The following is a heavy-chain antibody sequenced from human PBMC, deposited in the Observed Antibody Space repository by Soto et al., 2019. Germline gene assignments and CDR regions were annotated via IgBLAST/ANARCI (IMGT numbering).Heavy chain of an antibody. Sequence: QVQLVQSGAEVKKPGASVEVSCKASGYTFTTYYIHWVRHAPGQGLEWMGVINPGGVSTKYAQKFQYRVTMTSDTSTSTVYMYLSRLSSEDTAVYFCARGGNGDNVGYWYFDLWGRGTQVTVSP. CDR1: GYTFTTYY. CDR3: ARGGNGDNVGYWYFDL. CDR2: INPGGVST. J-gene: IGHJ2*01. D-gene: IGHD4-17*01. V-gene: IGHV1-46*01.